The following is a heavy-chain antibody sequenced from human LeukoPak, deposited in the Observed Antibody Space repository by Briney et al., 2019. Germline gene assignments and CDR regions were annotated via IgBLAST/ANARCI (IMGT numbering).Heavy chain of an antibody. Sequence: SETLSLTCTVSGGSISSSSYYWGWIRQPPGKGLEWIGSINYSGNTSYNPSLKSRVTISVDTSKNQFSLNLSSVTAADTAVYYCARRPQSYIDVWGKGTTVTVSS. CDR3: ARRPQSYIDV. V-gene: IGHV4-39*01. CDR1: GGSISSSSYY. CDR2: INYSGNT. J-gene: IGHJ6*03.